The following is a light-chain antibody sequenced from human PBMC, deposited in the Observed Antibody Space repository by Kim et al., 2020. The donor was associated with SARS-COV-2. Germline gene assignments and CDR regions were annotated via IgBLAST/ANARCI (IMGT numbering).Light chain of an antibody. V-gene: IGLV2-14*03. J-gene: IGLJ3*02. CDR1: SSDVGGYNY. CDR3: SSYTSSSNWV. CDR2: DVS. Sequence: GQSITISCTGTSSDVGGYNYVSWYQQHPGKAPKLMIFDVSNRPSGVSNRFSGSNSGNTASLTISGLQAEDEADYYCSSYTSSSNWVFGGGTQLTVL.